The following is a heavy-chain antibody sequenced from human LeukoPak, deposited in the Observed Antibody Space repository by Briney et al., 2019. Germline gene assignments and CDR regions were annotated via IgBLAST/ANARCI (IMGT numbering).Heavy chain of an antibody. CDR1: GFTFSSYA. D-gene: IGHD3-10*01. CDR3: AREYGSGSYYYDY. J-gene: IGHJ4*02. Sequence: PGGSLRLSCAASGFTFSSYAMTWVRQAPGKGLEWVSTISSSGGTTYYADSVKGRFTISRDNSKNTLYLQMNSLRAEDTAVYFCAREYGSGSYYYDYWGQGTLVTVSS. CDR2: ISSSGGTT. V-gene: IGHV3-23*01.